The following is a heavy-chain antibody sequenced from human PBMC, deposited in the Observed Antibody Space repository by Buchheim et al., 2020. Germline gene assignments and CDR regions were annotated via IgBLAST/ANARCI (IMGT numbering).Heavy chain of an antibody. V-gene: IGHV3-23*05. J-gene: IGHJ6*03. CDR3: ARQGQLGYCGGGNCFQKYYYMDV. D-gene: IGHD2-15*01. Sequence: EVQLLESGGGLVQPGGPVRLSCEASGFTFSSFTMSWVRQSPGKGLEWVSTIFGSGSGTYYADSVKGRFTISRDNFNSTVYLQMNSLRAEDSAVYYCARQGQLGYCGGGNCFQKYYYMDVWGEGTT. CDR1: GFTFSSFT. CDR2: IFGSGSGT.